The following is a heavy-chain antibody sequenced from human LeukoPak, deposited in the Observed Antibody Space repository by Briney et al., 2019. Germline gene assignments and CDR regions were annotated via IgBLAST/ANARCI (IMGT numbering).Heavy chain of an antibody. Sequence: GGSLRLSCAASGFTFGSYWMTWVRQAPGKGLEWVASVKLDGSEKYYVDSVKGRFTISRDNAKNSLYLQMNSLRVEDTAVYYCARDPQDSSGYYYGNFDYWGQGTLVTVSS. CDR1: GFTFGSYW. CDR3: ARDPQDSSGYYYGNFDY. CDR2: VKLDGSEK. D-gene: IGHD3-22*01. J-gene: IGHJ4*02. V-gene: IGHV3-7*01.